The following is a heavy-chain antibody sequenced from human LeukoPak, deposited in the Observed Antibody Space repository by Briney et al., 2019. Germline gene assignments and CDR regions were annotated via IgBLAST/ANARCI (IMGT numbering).Heavy chain of an antibody. J-gene: IGHJ3*02. V-gene: IGHV1-2*02. D-gene: IGHD3-22*01. Sequence: ASVKVSCKASGYTLTGYYMHWVRQAPGQGLEWMGWINPNSGGTNYAQKFQGRVTMTRDTSISTAYMESSRLRSDDTAVYYCAPSLYYYDSTDSGGAFDIWGQGTMVTVSS. CDR3: APSLYYYDSTDSGGAFDI. CDR2: INPNSGGT. CDR1: GYTLTGYY.